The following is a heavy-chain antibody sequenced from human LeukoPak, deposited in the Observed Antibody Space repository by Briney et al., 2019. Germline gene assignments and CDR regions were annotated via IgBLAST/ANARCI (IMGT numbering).Heavy chain of an antibody. J-gene: IGHJ4*02. CDR1: GGSVSSGSYD. CDR2: IYYSGST. V-gene: IGHV4-61*01. CDR3: ASESSGTFDY. Sequence: SETLSLTCTVSGGSVSSGSYDWSWIRQPPGKGLEWIGYIYYSGSTNYNPSLKSRVTISVDTSKNQFSLKLSSVTAADTAVYYCASESSGTFDYWGQGTLVTVSS. D-gene: IGHD6-6*01.